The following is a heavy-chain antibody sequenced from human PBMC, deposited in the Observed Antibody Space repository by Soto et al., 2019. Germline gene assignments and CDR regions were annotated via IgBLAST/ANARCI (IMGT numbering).Heavy chain of an antibody. CDR1: GYTFTSYD. D-gene: IGHD2-21*02. CDR2: MNPNSGNT. CDR3: ARSIVVVTALDC. V-gene: IGHV1-8*01. Sequence: ASVKVSCKASGYTFTSYDINWVRQATGQGLEWMGWMNPNSGNTGYSQKFQGRVTITRDTSASTAYMELSSLRSEDTAVYYCARSIVVVTALDCWGQGTLVTVSS. J-gene: IGHJ4*02.